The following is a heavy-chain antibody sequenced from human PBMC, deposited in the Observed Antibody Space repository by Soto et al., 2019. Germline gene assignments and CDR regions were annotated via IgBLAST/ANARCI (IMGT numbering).Heavy chain of an antibody. D-gene: IGHD6-19*01. V-gene: IGHV3-30*18. J-gene: IGHJ4*02. Sequence: GGSLRLSCAASGFTFINFGMHWVLQAPCKGLEWVASISYDGNIKYSADSVKGRFTVSRDNSKNTLYLQMNSLRAEDTAVFYCAKERSSGWSFDDWGQGTLVTVSS. CDR2: ISYDGNIK. CDR1: GFTFINFG. CDR3: AKERSSGWSFDD.